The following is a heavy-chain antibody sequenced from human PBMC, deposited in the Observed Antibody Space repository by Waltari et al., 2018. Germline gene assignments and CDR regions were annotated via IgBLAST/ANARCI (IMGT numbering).Heavy chain of an antibody. D-gene: IGHD3-10*01. CDR1: GASISSSNW. CDR2: IYHSGST. V-gene: IGHV4-4*02. CDR3: AKRRDGSGSYYGMDV. J-gene: IGHJ6*02. Sequence: QVQLQESGPGLVKPSGTLSLTCTVSGASISSSNWWRWVHQPPGKGLEWIGEIYHSGSTHYNPSLQSRVTISVDKSRNQFSLNLSSVTAADTAVYYCAKRRDGSGSYYGMDVWGQGTTVTVSS.